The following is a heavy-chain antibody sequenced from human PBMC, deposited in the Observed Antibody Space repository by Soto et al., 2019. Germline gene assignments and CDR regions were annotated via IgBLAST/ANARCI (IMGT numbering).Heavy chain of an antibody. CDR3: ARVSGTLERYSDLDY. D-gene: IGHD3-10*01. CDR1: GFIFSSYS. J-gene: IGHJ4*02. CDR2: ISPRSDYI. Sequence: EVQLVESGGGLVKPGGSLRLSCAASGFIFSSYSMTWVRQAPGKGLEWVSSISPRSDYIYFADSMRGRFTISRDNAQNSLYLHMNNLRAEDTAVYHCARVSGTLERYSDLDYWGQGTLVTVSS. V-gene: IGHV3-21*06.